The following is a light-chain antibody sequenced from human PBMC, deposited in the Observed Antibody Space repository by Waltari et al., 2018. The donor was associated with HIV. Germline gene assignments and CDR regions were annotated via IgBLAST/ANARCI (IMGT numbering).Light chain of an antibody. CDR2: WAS. CDR3: QQYHSIPQGYT. J-gene: IGKJ2*01. V-gene: IGKV4-1*01. Sequence: DIVMTQSPDSLAVSLGERATLNCKSSQSVLYSSNIRDYLSWYQQKPGQPPKLLIYWASTRESGVPDRFSGSGSGTNFTLTISSLQAEDVAVYYCQQYHSIPQGYTFGQGTKLEIK. CDR1: QSVLYSSNIRDY.